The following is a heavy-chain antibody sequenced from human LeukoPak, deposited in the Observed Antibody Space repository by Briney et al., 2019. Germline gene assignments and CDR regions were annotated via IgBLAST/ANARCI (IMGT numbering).Heavy chain of an antibody. CDR3: TGPSFDASGMGFDP. J-gene: IGHJ5*02. V-gene: IGHV3-74*01. D-gene: IGHD3-10*01. Sequence: PGGSLRLSCAASGFTFSRYWIHWVRQAPGKGPVGVSVISTDGSSTRYADSVKGRFTISRDNVKNTLYLQMNSLRVEDTAVYYCTGPSFDASGMGFDPWGQGALVTVSS. CDR1: GFTFSRYW. CDR2: ISTDGSST.